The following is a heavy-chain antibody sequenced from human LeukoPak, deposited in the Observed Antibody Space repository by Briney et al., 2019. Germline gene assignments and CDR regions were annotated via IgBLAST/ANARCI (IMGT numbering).Heavy chain of an antibody. CDR2: INSDGSST. D-gene: IGHD6-19*01. Sequence: GGSLRLSCAASGFTFSVAAMTWVRQAPGKGLVWVSRINSDGSSTIHADSVKGRFTISRDNAKNTLYLQMDSLRAEDTAVYYCAREVYSSGWSSFDYWGQGTLVTVSS. V-gene: IGHV3-74*01. CDR1: GFTFSVAA. J-gene: IGHJ4*02. CDR3: AREVYSSGWSSFDY.